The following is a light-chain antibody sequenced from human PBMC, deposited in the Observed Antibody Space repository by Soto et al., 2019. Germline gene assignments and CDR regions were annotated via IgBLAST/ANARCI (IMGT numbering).Light chain of an antibody. CDR3: QQYGRAPLLT. V-gene: IGKV3-20*01. J-gene: IGKJ4*02. Sequence: EIVLTQSPGTLSLSPGERATLSCRASQSVSSSYLAWYQQKLGQAPRLLIYGASSRATCIPDRFSGSGSETDFTITISRQEPEDFAVYYCQQYGRAPLLTFGGGTQVEIK. CDR2: GAS. CDR1: QSVSSSY.